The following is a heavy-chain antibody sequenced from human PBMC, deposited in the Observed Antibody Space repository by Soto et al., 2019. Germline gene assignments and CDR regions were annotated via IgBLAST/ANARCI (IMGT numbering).Heavy chain of an antibody. CDR2: IYPGDFDT. J-gene: IGHJ4*02. Sequence: GESLKISCTGSGYSFTPYWIGWVRQMPGKGREWVGIIYPGDFDTRYSPSFQGQVTLSADNSISTAYLQWSSLKASATAMYYCARASWTFVYPDHYDYWGQGTLVTGSS. CDR3: ARASWTFVYPDHYDY. CDR1: GYSFTPYW. D-gene: IGHD2-2*01. V-gene: IGHV5-51*01.